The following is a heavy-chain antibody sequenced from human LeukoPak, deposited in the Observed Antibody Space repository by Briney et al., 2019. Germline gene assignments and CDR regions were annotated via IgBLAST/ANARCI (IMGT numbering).Heavy chain of an antibody. CDR1: GFTFSTYW. D-gene: IGHD1-1*01. CDR3: TRVGSSGSVDY. CDR2: ISSRTSDT. J-gene: IGHJ4*02. V-gene: IGHV3-21*05. Sequence: GGSLRLSCAASGFTFSTYWMTWVRQAPGKGQEWVSYISSRTSDTNYVDSVKGRFTISRDNAKNSLYLQMNSLRAEDTAVYYCTRVGSSGSVDYWGQGTLVTVSS.